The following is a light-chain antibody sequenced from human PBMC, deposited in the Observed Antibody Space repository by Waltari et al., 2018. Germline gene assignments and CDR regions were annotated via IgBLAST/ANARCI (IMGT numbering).Light chain of an antibody. CDR1: QTINGW. CDR3: QQYLLFWT. J-gene: IGKJ1*01. CDR2: DAS. Sequence: MTQSPATLSVSPGERATLSCRASQTINGWLAWYQQKPGKAPELLIHDASTLESGVPPRFSGSGSGTEFTLTISSVQPEDVATYYCQQYLLFWTFGQGTRVEIK. V-gene: IGKV1-5*01.